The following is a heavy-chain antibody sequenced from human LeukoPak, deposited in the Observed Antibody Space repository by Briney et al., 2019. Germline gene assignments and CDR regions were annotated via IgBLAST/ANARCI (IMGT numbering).Heavy chain of an antibody. CDR3: ARAPAAHNWFDP. V-gene: IGHV1-46*01. D-gene: IGHD2-2*01. J-gene: IGHJ5*02. Sequence: GASVKVSCKASGYTFTSYYMHWVRQAPGQGLEWVGIINPSGGSTSYAQKFQGRVTMTRDTSTSTAYMELRSLRSDDTAVYYCARAPAAHNWFDPWGQGTLVTVSS. CDR2: INPSGGST. CDR1: GYTFTSYY.